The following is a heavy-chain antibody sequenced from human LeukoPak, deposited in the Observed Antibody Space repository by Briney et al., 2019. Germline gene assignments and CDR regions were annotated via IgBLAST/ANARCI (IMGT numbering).Heavy chain of an antibody. CDR2: IYYSGST. Sequence: PSQTLSLTCTVSGGSISSGGYYWSWIRQHPGKGLEWIGYIYYSGSTYYNPSLKSRVTISVDTSKNQFSLKLSSVTAADTAVYYCARGRGSVDIVATTLVWFDALDIWGQGTMVTVSS. J-gene: IGHJ3*02. D-gene: IGHD5-12*01. V-gene: IGHV4-31*03. CDR1: GGSISSGGYY. CDR3: ARGRGSVDIVATTLVWFDALDI.